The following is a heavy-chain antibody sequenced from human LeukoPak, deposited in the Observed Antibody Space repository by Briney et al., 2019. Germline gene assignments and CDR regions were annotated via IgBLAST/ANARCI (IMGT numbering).Heavy chain of an antibody. CDR3: ARGQYGMDV. V-gene: IGHV3-7*01. Sequence: GGSLRLSCAASGFTFSSYAMSWVRQAPGKGLEWVANIKQDGSEKYYVDSVKGRFTISRDNAKNSLYLQMNSLRAEDTAVYYCARGQYGMDVWGQGTTVTVSS. CDR2: IKQDGSEK. CDR1: GFTFSSYA. J-gene: IGHJ6*02.